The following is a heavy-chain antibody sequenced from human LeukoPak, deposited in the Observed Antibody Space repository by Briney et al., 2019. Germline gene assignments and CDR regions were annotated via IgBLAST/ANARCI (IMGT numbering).Heavy chain of an antibody. CDR2: INWNGGST. J-gene: IGHJ3*02. CDR3: ARDSYGVTAILSAFDI. D-gene: IGHD2-21*02. Sequence: GGSLRLSCAASGFTFDDYGLSWVRQAPGKGLEWVSGINWNGGSTGYADSVKGRFTISRDNAKNSLYLQMNSLRAEDTALYYCARDSYGVTAILSAFDIWGQGTMVTVSS. CDR1: GFTFDDYG. V-gene: IGHV3-20*04.